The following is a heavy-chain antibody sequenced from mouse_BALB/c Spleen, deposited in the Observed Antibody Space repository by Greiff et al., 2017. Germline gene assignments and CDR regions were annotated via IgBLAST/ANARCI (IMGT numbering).Heavy chain of an antibody. CDR3: ARGSSGSLDY. CDR1: GFNIKDTY. J-gene: IGHJ2*01. V-gene: IGHV14-3*02. Sequence: VQLKQSGAELVKPGASVKLSCTASGFNIKDTYMHWVKQRPEQGLEWIGRIDPANGNTKYDPKFQGKATITADTSSNTAYLQLSSLTSEDTAVYYCARGSSGSLDYWGQGTTLTVSS. D-gene: IGHD3-1*01. CDR2: IDPANGNT.